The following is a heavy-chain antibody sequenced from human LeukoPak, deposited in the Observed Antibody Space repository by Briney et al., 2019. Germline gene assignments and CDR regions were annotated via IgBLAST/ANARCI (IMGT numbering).Heavy chain of an antibody. J-gene: IGHJ4*02. V-gene: IGHV4-61*01. Sequence: PSETLSLTCTVSHYSISSNYYWSWIRQPPGKGLEWIAYIYYTGSADYNPSLESRVTISLDTSKNQFSLNLRSVTAADTAVHYCARYHYDYGDYYFDYWGQGALVTVSS. D-gene: IGHD4-17*01. CDR2: IYYTGSA. CDR1: HYSISSNYY. CDR3: ARYHYDYGDYYFDY.